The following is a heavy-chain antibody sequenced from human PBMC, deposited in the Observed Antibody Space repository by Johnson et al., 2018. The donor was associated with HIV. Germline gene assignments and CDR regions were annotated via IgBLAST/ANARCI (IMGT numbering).Heavy chain of an antibody. CDR1: GFNFSNYG. D-gene: IGHD4-17*01. V-gene: IGHV3-23*04. CDR2: ISDSGGST. Sequence: VQLVESGGGLVQPGGSLRLSCAASGFNFSNYGMHWVRQGTGRGLEWVSAISDSGGSTNYADSVKGRFTISRDNSKNTLYLQMNSLKPEDTAVYYCARGIRFVEAGRENDGFDVWGQGTVVTVSS. CDR3: ARGIRFVEAGRENDGFDV. J-gene: IGHJ3*01.